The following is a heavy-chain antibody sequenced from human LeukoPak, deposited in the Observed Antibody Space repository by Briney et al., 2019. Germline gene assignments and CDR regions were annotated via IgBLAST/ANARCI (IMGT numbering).Heavy chain of an antibody. CDR3: TTGSYLPPFYDY. J-gene: IGHJ4*02. CDR1: GFSFSKAW. D-gene: IGHD2-2*02. CDR2: IKSEADGGTT. Sequence: GGSLRLSCAASGFSFSKAWMTWVRQAPGKGPEWVGRIKSEADGGTTDYDAPVKGRFTISRDDSRNTLFLEMSSLKIEDTAVYYCTTGSYLPPFYDYWGQGTLVTVSS. V-gene: IGHV3-15*01.